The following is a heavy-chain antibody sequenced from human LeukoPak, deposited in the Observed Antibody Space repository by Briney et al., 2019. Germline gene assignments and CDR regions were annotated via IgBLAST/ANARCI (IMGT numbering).Heavy chain of an antibody. D-gene: IGHD4-17*01. V-gene: IGHV3-30*03. Sequence: PGRSLILSCAASGFSFSSYGMHWVRQAPGKGLEWVAVTSYDGSNKYYADSVKGRFTISRDNSKNMLYLQMNSLRAEDTAVYYCARGTTVIDYWGQGTLVTVSS. CDR1: GFSFSSYG. CDR2: TSYDGSNK. J-gene: IGHJ4*02. CDR3: ARGTTVIDY.